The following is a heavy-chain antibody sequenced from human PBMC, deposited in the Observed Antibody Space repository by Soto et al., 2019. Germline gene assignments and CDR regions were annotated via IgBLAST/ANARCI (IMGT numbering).Heavy chain of an antibody. Sequence: PGGSLRLSCAASGFTFSSYAMSWVRQAPGKGLEWVSAISGSGGSTYYADSVKGRFTISRDNSKNTLYLQMNSLRAEDTAVYYCAKFRSQITMIVVVTGGYWGQGTLVTVSS. CDR2: ISGSGGST. D-gene: IGHD3-22*01. V-gene: IGHV3-23*01. CDR3: AKFRSQITMIVVVTGGY. J-gene: IGHJ4*02. CDR1: GFTFSSYA.